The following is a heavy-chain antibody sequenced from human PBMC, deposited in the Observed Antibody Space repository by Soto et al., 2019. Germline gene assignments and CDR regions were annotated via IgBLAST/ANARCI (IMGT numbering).Heavy chain of an antibody. V-gene: IGHV3-33*01. D-gene: IGHD1-26*01. CDR1: GFTFSSYG. Sequence: QVQLVESGGGVVQPGRSLRLSCAASGFTFSSYGMHWVRQAPGKGLEWVAVIWYDGSNKYYADSVKGRFTISRDNSKNTLYLHMNSLRAEDTAVYYGARDNARGAPLYYYYGMDVWGRGTTVTVSS. CDR3: ARDNARGAPLYYYYGMDV. J-gene: IGHJ6*02. CDR2: IWYDGSNK.